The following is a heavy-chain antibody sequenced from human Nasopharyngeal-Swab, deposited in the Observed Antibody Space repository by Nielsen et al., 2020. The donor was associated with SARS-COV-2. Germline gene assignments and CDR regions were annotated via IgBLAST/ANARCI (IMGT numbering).Heavy chain of an antibody. V-gene: IGHV3-23*01. CDR2: ISGSGGTT. CDR3: AKDRSLYCSSTSCSKKFDS. CDR1: GFTFSSYA. Sequence: GGSLRLSCAASGFTFSSYAMSWVRQAPGKGLEWVSAISGSGGTTYYADSVKGRFTISRDNSKNTLYPQMNSLRAEDTAVYYCAKDRSLYCSSTSCSKKFDSWGQGTLVTVSS. J-gene: IGHJ4*02. D-gene: IGHD2-2*01.